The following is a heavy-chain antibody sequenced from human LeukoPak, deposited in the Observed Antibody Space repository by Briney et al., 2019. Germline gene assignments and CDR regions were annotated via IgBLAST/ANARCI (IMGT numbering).Heavy chain of an antibody. D-gene: IGHD1-1*01. CDR3: ARDRGTWNDDGFDY. J-gene: IGHJ4*02. V-gene: IGHV4-39*07. CDR2: IYYSGST. Sequence: PSETLSLTCSVSGDSISTSSYYWGWIRQPPGKGLEWIGTIYYSGSTYYNPSLTSRVTISVDTSKNQFSLKLSSVTAADTAVYYCARDRGTWNDDGFDYWGQGTLVTASS. CDR1: GDSISTSSYY.